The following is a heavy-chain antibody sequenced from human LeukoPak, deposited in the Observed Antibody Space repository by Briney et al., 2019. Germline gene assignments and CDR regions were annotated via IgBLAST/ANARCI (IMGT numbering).Heavy chain of an antibody. D-gene: IGHD3-10*01. J-gene: IGHJ6*04. CDR2: IYYSGTT. CDR1: GGSMDSFY. V-gene: IGHV4-59*01. Sequence: SETLSLTCTVSGGSMDSFYWSWIRQSPGGGLEWIGYIYYSGTTNYNPSLRGRLIISVDTSKSQFSLNLISVTAADTAVYYCARLARLTLIRGVTGYHSLDVWGKGTKVTVSS. CDR3: ARLARLTLIRGVTGYHSLDV.